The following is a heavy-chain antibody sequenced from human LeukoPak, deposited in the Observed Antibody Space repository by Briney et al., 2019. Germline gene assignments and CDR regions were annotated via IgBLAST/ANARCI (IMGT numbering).Heavy chain of an antibody. CDR2: ISNDGSNK. V-gene: IGHV3-30*18. Sequence: GGSLRLSCAASGFTFSSYGMQWFRQAPDKGLEWVAAISNDGSNKYYADSVKGRFTISRDNSKNTLYLQMNSLRAEDTVVYYCAKVDIVATIDAGRLADYWGQGTLVTVSS. CDR1: GFTFSSYG. CDR3: AKVDIVATIDAGRLADY. J-gene: IGHJ4*02. D-gene: IGHD5-12*01.